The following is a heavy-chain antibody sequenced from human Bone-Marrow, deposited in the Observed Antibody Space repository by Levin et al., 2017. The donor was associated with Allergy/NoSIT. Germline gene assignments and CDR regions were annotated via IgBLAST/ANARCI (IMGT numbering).Heavy chain of an antibody. V-gene: IGHV3-43*01. J-gene: IGHJ6*03. CDR3: AKEGPGYIDHMYV. Sequence: KGLXWVSLITWNGGRTSYSDSVKGRFTISRDNRENSLYLQMNSLRTEDTALYYCAKEGPGYIDHMYVWGKGTTVTVSS. CDR2: ITWNGGRT. D-gene: IGHD6-13*01.